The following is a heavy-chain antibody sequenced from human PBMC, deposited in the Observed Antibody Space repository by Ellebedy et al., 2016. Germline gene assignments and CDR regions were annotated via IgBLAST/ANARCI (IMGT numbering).Heavy chain of an antibody. CDR2: ISSSSSTI. D-gene: IGHD3-22*01. CDR1: GFTFSSYS. Sequence: GGSLRLSCAASGFTFSSYSINWVRQAPGKGLEWVSYISSSSSTIYYADSVKGRFTISRDNAKNSLYLQMNSLRAEDTAVYYCAREYSSGYFYYGMDVWGQGTTVTVSS. V-gene: IGHV3-48*04. J-gene: IGHJ6*02. CDR3: AREYSSGYFYYGMDV.